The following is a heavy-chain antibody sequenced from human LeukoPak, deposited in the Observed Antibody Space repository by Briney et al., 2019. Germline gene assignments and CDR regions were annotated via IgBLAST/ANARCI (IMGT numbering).Heavy chain of an antibody. Sequence: SETLSLTCTVSGGSITTYYWSWVRQPPGKGLEWIGYSSNNGSTKYNPSLKSRVTISVDTSMNQFSLRLKSMTASDTAVYYCARRGPGGRAFDIWGQGTMVPVSS. CDR3: ARRGPGGRAFDI. V-gene: IGHV4-59*08. D-gene: IGHD3-10*01. J-gene: IGHJ3*02. CDR1: GGSITTYY. CDR2: SSNNGST.